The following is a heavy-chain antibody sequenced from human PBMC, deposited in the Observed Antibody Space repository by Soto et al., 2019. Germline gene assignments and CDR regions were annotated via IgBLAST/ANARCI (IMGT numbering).Heavy chain of an antibody. D-gene: IGHD2-15*01. Sequence: ASVKVSCQVSGYTLTELFMHWVRQAPGKGLEWMGGFDPEDGETIYAQKFQGRVTMTEDTSTDTAYMELSSLRSEDTAVYYCATISAPRDYCSGGSCYDRYFDYWGQGTLVTVSS. CDR2: FDPEDGET. J-gene: IGHJ4*02. CDR1: GYTLTELF. V-gene: IGHV1-24*01. CDR3: ATISAPRDYCSGGSCYDRYFDY.